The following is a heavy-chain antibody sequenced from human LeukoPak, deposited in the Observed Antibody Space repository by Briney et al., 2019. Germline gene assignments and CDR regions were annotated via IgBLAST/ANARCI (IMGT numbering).Heavy chain of an antibody. D-gene: IGHD2-2*01. Sequence: WASVKVSCKASGGTFSSYTISWVRQAPGQGLEWMGRIIPILGIANYAQKFQGRVTITAGKSTSTAYMELSSLRSEDTAVYYCARHCSSTSCYGRGGWFDPWGQGTLVTVSS. J-gene: IGHJ5*02. CDR2: IIPILGIA. CDR1: GGTFSSYT. CDR3: ARHCSSTSCYGRGGWFDP. V-gene: IGHV1-69*02.